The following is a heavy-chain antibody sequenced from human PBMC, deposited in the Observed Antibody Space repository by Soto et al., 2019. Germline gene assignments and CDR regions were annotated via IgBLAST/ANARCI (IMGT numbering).Heavy chain of an antibody. V-gene: IGHV4-59*01. Sequence: QVQLQESGPGLVKPSETLSLTCTVSGGSISSYYWSWIRQPPGKGLEWIGYIYYSGSPNYNPSLQRLATISVATSKNHFSLKLSSVTAADTAVYYCARDHSDSSCTYDAFDIWGQGTMVTVSS. J-gene: IGHJ3*02. D-gene: IGHD3-22*01. CDR2: IYYSGSP. CDR1: GGSISSYY. CDR3: ARDHSDSSCTYDAFDI.